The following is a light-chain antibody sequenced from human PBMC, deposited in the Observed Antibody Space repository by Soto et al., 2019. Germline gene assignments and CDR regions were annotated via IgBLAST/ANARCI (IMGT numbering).Light chain of an antibody. Sequence: ENVLTQSPGTLSLSPGERATLSCRASQSVSSNYVAWYQQKPGQAPRLLVYGASGRATGIPDRFSGSGSGTDFTLTISRLEPEDFAVYYCQQYVTSPWAFGQGTKVAIE. J-gene: IGKJ1*01. CDR2: GAS. V-gene: IGKV3-20*01. CDR3: QQYVTSPWA. CDR1: QSVSSNY.